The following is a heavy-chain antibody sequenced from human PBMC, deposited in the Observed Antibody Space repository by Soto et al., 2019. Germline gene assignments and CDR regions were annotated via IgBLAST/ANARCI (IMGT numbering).Heavy chain of an antibody. CDR1: GGSISSGGYS. V-gene: IGHV4-30-2*01. CDR2: FYHSGST. J-gene: IGHJ4*02. Sequence: QLQLQESGSGLVKPSQTLSLTCAVSGGSISSGGYSWCWLRQPPRKGLEGIGYFYHSGSTYYNPSLKRRVTTSGDRAENQCSLKLSAVTAADTAVYDWARVPDYWGQGNLVTVSS. CDR3: ARVPDY.